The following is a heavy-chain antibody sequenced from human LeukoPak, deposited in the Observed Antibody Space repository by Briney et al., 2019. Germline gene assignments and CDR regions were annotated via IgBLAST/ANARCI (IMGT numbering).Heavy chain of an antibody. V-gene: IGHV4-59*08. CDR2: IYYSGST. Sequence: PSETLSLTCTVSGGSISSYYRSWIRQPPGKGLEWIGYIYYSGSTNYNPPLKSRVTISVDTSKNQFSLKLSSVTAADTAVYYCARHVAGTVYYGMDVWGQGTTVTVSS. D-gene: IGHD6-19*01. CDR1: GGSISSYY. CDR3: ARHVAGTVYYGMDV. J-gene: IGHJ6*02.